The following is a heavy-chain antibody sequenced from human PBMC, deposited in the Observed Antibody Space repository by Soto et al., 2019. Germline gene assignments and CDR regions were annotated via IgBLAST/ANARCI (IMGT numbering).Heavy chain of an antibody. CDR3: ARLSSYNYYYYGMDV. V-gene: IGHV5-51*01. CDR2: IYPGDSDS. D-gene: IGHD2-2*01. J-gene: IGHJ6*02. Sequence: GESLKISCXGSGYSFTSYWIGWVRQMPGKGLEWMGTIYPGDSDSRYSPSFQGQVTISADKSISTAYLQWSSLKASDTAMYYCARLSSYNYYYYGMDVWGQGTTVTVSS. CDR1: GYSFTSYW.